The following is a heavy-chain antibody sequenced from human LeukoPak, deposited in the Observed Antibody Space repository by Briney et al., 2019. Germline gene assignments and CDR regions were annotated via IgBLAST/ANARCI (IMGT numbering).Heavy chain of an antibody. D-gene: IGHD6-19*01. CDR2: ISYDGSNK. Sequence: GGSLRLSCAASGFTFSSYGMHWVRQAPGKGLEWVAVISYDGSNKYYADSVKGRFTISRDNSKNTLYLQMNSLRAEDTAVYYCAKDLWASSGWAYYFDYWGQGTLVTVSS. V-gene: IGHV3-30*18. CDR1: GFTFSSYG. CDR3: AKDLWASSGWAYYFDY. J-gene: IGHJ4*02.